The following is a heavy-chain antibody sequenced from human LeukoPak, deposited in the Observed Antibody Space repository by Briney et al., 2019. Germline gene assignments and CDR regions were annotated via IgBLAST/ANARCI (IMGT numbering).Heavy chain of an antibody. CDR2: ISGSAVST. CDR3: AKAVPKAVVTPSFDY. Sequence: GGSLRLSCAASSFTFISYGMSWVRQALGKGLQWVSAISGSAVSTYYADSVKGRFTISRDNYKNTLYLQMNSLRVEDTAVYYCAKAVPKAVVTPSFDYWGQGTLVTVAS. CDR1: SFTFISYG. J-gene: IGHJ4*02. V-gene: IGHV3-23*01. D-gene: IGHD4-23*01.